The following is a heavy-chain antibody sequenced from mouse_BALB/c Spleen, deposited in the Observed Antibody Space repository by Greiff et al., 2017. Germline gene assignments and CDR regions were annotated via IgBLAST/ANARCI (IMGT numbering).Heavy chain of an antibody. CDR3: TRYYYGSSYEYFDY. V-gene: IGHV6-6*02. CDR2: IRLKSNNYAT. J-gene: IGHJ2*01. D-gene: IGHD1-1*01. Sequence: ESGGGLVQPGGSMKLSCVASGFTFSNYWMNWVRQSPEKGLEWVAEIRLKSNNYATHYAESVKGRFTISRDDSKSSVYLQMNNLRAEDTGIYYCTRYYYGSSYEYFDYWGQGTTLTVSS. CDR1: GFTFSNYW.